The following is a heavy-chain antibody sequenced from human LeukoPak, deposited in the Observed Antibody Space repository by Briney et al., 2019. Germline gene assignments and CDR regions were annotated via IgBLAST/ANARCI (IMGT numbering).Heavy chain of an antibody. CDR1: GYTFTSYY. CDR3: ARLSAAAGVDY. D-gene: IGHD6-13*01. J-gene: IGHJ4*02. CDR2: INPSCGST. V-gene: IGHV1-46*01. Sequence: GASVKVSCKASGYTFTSYYMHWVRQAPGQGLEWVGIINPSCGSTSYAQKFQGRVTTTRDTSTSTVYMELSSLRSEDTAVYYCARLSAAAGVDYWGQGTLVTVSS.